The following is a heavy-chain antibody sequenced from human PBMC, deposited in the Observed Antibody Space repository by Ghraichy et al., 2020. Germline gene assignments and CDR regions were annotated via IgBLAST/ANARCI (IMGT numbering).Heavy chain of an antibody. D-gene: IGHD3-22*01. J-gene: IGHJ3*02. CDR1: GFTFSSYA. CDR2: ISGSGGST. V-gene: IGHV3-23*01. Sequence: GESLRLSCAASGFTFSSYAMSWVRQAPGKGLEWVSAISGSGGSTYYADSVKGRFTISRDNSKNTLYLQMNSLRAEDTAVYYCARNYDSSGYYYTDDAFDIWGQGTMVTVSS. CDR3: ARNYDSSGYYYTDDAFDI.